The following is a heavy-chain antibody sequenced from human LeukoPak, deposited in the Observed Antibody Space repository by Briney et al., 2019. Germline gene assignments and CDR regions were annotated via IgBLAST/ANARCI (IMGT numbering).Heavy chain of an antibody. Sequence: KPPETLSLTCTVSGGSISSYYWSWIRQPPGKGVEWIGYIYYRGSTNYNPSLKSRVTISIDTSKSQFSLKLSSVTAADTAVYYCARVRSGYSYGPFDYWGQGTLVTVSS. CDR2: IYYRGST. V-gene: IGHV4-59*01. D-gene: IGHD5-18*01. CDR3: ARVRSGYSYGPFDY. CDR1: GGSISSYY. J-gene: IGHJ4*02.